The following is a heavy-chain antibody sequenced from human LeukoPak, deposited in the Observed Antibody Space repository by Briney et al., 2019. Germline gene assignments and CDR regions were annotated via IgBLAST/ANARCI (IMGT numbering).Heavy chain of an antibody. CDR3: AKEYYDFWSGYPLV. CDR2: ISSGGDTT. V-gene: IGHV3-23*01. J-gene: IGHJ6*02. D-gene: IGHD3-3*01. CDR1: GFTFTTYA. Sequence: PGGSLRLSCAASGFTFTTYAMTWVRQAPGKGLEWVSAISSGGDTTYYADSVKGRFSISRDNSKNTVYLQMNSLRAEDTAVYYCAKEYYDFWSGYPLVWGQGTTVTVSS.